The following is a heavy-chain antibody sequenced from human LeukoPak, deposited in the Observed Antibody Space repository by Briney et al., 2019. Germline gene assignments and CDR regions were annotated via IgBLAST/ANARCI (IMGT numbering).Heavy chain of an antibody. J-gene: IGHJ4*02. CDR1: GFTFSNYG. V-gene: IGHV3-30*03. CDR3: VRMVVTTDRYLDF. D-gene: IGHD3-22*01. Sequence: GGSLRLSCAASGFTFSNYGMHWVRQAPGKGLEWVAVISYDGSNTYHADSVKGRFTVSRDNAKNSLYLQMNSLRAEDTAVYYCVRMVVTTDRYLDFWGQGTLLTVSS. CDR2: ISYDGSNT.